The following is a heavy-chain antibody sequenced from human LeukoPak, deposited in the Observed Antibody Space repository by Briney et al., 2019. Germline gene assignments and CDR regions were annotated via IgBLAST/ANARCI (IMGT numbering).Heavy chain of an antibody. Sequence: PGGSLRLSCAASGFTFSYYWMAWVRQAPGKGLEWVANIKKDVSEKYYVESVKGRFSISRDNAKNSLYLQMSSLRVEGTAVYYCATGLQEIDSWGQGTLVTVSS. J-gene: IGHJ5*01. CDR3: ATGLQEIDS. CDR1: GFTFSYYW. V-gene: IGHV3-7*01. CDR2: IKKDVSEK.